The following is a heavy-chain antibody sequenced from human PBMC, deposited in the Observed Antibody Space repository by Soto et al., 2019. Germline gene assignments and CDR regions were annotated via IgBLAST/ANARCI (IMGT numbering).Heavy chain of an antibody. CDR3: AREEASSGYYFGVYYYYGMDV. CDR1: GFTFSSYA. CDR2: ISYDGSNK. J-gene: IGHJ6*02. V-gene: IGHV3-30-3*01. Sequence: PGGSLRLSCAASGFTFSSYAMHWVRQAPGKGLEWVAVISYDGSNKYYADSVKGRFTISRDNSKNTLYLQMNSLRAEDTAVYYWAREEASSGYYFGVYYYYGMDVWGQGTRVTLSS. D-gene: IGHD3-22*01.